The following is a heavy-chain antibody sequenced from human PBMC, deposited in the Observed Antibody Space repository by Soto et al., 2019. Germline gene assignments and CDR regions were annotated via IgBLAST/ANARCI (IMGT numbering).Heavy chain of an antibody. CDR1: GYTFTDYY. J-gene: IGHJ4*02. CDR2: INPNSGVT. D-gene: IGHD5-12*01. V-gene: IGHV1-2*02. Sequence: QVLLLQSGAEVTKPGASVKVSCKASGYTFTDYYIHWVRQAPGRGLEWMGWINPNSGVTHSAESLEGRVTLTRDTSINTAYMQLNWLTSDDTATYYCALEMSTITYFTYWGQGTLVTVSS. CDR3: ALEMSTITYFTY.